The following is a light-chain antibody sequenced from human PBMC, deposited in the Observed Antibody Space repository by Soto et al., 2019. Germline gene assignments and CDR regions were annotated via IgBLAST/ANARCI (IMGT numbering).Light chain of an antibody. Sequence: QAVVTQPPSVSGAPGQRVTIACTGNNSNIGAGYDVHWYRLFPGGAPTLLISGYYHRPSGVPDRFSGSMSGTAASLAIGGLRSEDEADYYCAAWDDSLSGVVFGGGTQLTVL. CDR3: AAWDDSLSGVV. CDR2: GYY. CDR1: NSNIGAGYD. J-gene: IGLJ2*01. V-gene: IGLV1-40*01.